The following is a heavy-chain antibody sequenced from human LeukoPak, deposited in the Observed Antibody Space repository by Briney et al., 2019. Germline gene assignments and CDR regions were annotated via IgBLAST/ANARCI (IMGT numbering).Heavy chain of an antibody. V-gene: IGHV1-24*01. CDR1: GYTLTGLS. J-gene: IGHJ4*02. Sequence: ASVKVSCKVSGYTLTGLSMHWVRQAPGKGLEWMGGFDPEDGETIYAQKFQGRVTMTEDTSTDTAYMELSSLRSEDTAVYYCATVEWGGSYYFDYWGQGTLVTVSS. CDR3: ATVEWGGSYYFDY. CDR2: FDPEDGET. D-gene: IGHD1-26*01.